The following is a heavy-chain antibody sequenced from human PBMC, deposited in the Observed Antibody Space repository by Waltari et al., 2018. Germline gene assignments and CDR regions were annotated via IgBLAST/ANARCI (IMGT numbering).Heavy chain of an antibody. V-gene: IGHV3-30*01. D-gene: IGHD2-2*02. CDR1: GFTFSSYA. CDR2: ISEDGSNK. J-gene: IGHJ6*02. Sequence: QVQLVESGGGVVQPGRSLRLSCAASGFTFSSYAMHWVRQAPGKGLEWVAVISEDGSNKYYADSVKGRVTISRDNSKNTLYLQMNSLRAEDTAVYYCARDPPGANTSPYYGMDVWGQGTTVTVSS. CDR3: ARDPPGANTSPYYGMDV.